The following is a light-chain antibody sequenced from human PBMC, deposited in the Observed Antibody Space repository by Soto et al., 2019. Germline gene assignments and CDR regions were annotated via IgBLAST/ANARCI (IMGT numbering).Light chain of an antibody. CDR3: SSYTSSNTEV. J-gene: IGLJ1*01. V-gene: IGLV2-14*03. Sequence: QSVLAQLASVSRSPGQALRISCTGTSSDVGAYNYVSWYQHHPGKAPKLIIYDVSDRPSGVSNRFSASKSGSTASLTISGLQAEDEADYYCSSYTSSNTEVFGTGTKVTVL. CDR1: SSDVGAYNY. CDR2: DVS.